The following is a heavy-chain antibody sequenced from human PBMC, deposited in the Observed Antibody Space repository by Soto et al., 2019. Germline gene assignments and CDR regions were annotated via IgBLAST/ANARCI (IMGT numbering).Heavy chain of an antibody. CDR2: IYPGDSDS. CDR1: GYSFTSYW. J-gene: IGHJ4*02. D-gene: IGHD3-22*01. V-gene: IGHV5-51*01. Sequence: GESLKISCKGSGYSFTSYWIGWVRQMPGKGLEWMEIIYPGDSDSRYSPSFQGQVTISADKSISTAYLQRSSLKASDTAMYYCARHSTYYYDSSGYNYWYYFDYWGQGTLVTISS. CDR3: ARHSTYYYDSSGYNYWYYFDY.